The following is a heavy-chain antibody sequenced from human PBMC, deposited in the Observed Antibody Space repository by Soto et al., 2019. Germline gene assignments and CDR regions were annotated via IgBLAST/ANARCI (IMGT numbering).Heavy chain of an antibody. CDR1: GFTVSSNY. Sequence: GGSLRLSCAASGFTVSSNYMSWVRQAPGKGLGWVSVIYSGGRTYYADSVKGRFTISSDNSKNTLYLQMNSLRAEDTAVYSCASGARYAFLRGCCSSPYDYGMEVWGQATTV. CDR3: ASGARYAFLRGCCSSPYDYGMEV. J-gene: IGHJ6*01. V-gene: IGHV3-53*01. CDR2: IYSGGRT. D-gene: IGHD3-3*01.